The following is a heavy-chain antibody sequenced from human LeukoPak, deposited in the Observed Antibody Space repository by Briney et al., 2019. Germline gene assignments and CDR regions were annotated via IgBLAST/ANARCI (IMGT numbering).Heavy chain of an antibody. CDR2: IKQDGTEK. Sequence: GGSLRLSCAASGFTFTSYYLSWVRQAPGKGLEWVANIKQDGTEKDYVDSVKGRFTISRDNDKSSVYLQMNSLSVEDTAVYYCARQWKWFDPWGQGTLVTVSS. V-gene: IGHV3-7*01. D-gene: IGHD6-19*01. CDR1: GFTFTSYY. J-gene: IGHJ5*02. CDR3: ARQWKWFDP.